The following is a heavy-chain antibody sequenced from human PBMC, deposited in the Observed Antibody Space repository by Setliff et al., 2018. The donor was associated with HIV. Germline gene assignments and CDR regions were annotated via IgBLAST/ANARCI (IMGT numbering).Heavy chain of an antibody. CDR2: INTNSGDT. CDR3: ARTWGAGVTGYWFEP. CDR1: GYTFTVYY. J-gene: IGHJ5*02. D-gene: IGHD3-9*01. Sequence: ASVKVSCKASGYTFTVYYMHWVRQAPGQGLEWMGWINTNSGDTKYAQKFQGRVTMTRDTSISTAFMDLSSLRSDDTAMYYCARTWGAGVTGYWFEPWGQGTLVTVSS. V-gene: IGHV1-2*02.